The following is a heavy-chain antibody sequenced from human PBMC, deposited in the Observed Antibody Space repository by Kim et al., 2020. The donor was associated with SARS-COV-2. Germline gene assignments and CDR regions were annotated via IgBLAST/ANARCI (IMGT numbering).Heavy chain of an antibody. Sequence: GGSLRLSCVASGFTFSNYGMHWVRQAPGKGLEWVAVIWYDGNKKYYTDSVKGRFTISRDNSKNTLYLQSNSLRVEDTAVYYCASPLYCSGGSCYSWGQGTLVTVSS. V-gene: IGHV3-33*01. CDR2: IWYDGNKK. J-gene: IGHJ4*02. D-gene: IGHD2-15*01. CDR3: ASPLYCSGGSCYS. CDR1: GFTFSNYG.